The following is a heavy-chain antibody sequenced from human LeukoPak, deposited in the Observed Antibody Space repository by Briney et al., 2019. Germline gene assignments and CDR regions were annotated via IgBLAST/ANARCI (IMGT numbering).Heavy chain of an antibody. V-gene: IGHV1-69*13. D-gene: IGHD5-18*01. Sequence: GASVKVSCKASGGTFSSYAISWARQAPGQGLEWMGGIIPIFGTANYAQKFQGRVTITADESTSTAYMELSSLRSDDTAVYYCAGDFGYGTEPPMYWGQGTLVTVSS. CDR2: IIPIFGTA. J-gene: IGHJ4*02. CDR1: GGTFSSYA. CDR3: AGDFGYGTEPPMY.